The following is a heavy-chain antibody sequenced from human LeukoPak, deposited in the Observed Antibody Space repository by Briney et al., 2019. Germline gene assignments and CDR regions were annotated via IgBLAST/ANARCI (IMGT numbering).Heavy chain of an antibody. Sequence: GASVKVSCKASGYTFNGYYINWVRQAPGQGLEWMGWINPNSGGTNYAQKFQGRVTMTRDTSISTAYMELSRLRSDDTAVYYCARYRVDYGDYGFDYWGQGTLVTVSS. CDR3: ARYRVDYGDYGFDY. V-gene: IGHV1-2*02. CDR2: INPNSGGT. J-gene: IGHJ4*02. D-gene: IGHD4-17*01. CDR1: GYTFNGYY.